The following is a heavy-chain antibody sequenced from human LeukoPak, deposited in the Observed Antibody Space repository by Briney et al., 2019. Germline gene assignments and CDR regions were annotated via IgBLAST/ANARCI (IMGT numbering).Heavy chain of an antibody. V-gene: IGHV3-53*01. J-gene: IGHJ4*02. CDR2: IYSGGST. D-gene: IGHD3-16*01. CDR1: GFTVSSNY. CDR3: ASGDFDY. Sequence: GGSLRLSCGASGFTVSSNYMSWVRQAPGKGLEWVSVIYSGGSTYYADSVKGRFTISRDNSKNTLYLQMNSLRAEDTAVYYCASGDFDYWGQGTLVTVSS.